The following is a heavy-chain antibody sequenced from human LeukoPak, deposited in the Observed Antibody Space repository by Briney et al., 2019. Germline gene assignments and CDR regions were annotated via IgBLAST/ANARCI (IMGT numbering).Heavy chain of an antibody. J-gene: IGHJ4*02. CDR1: GFTFSSYS. Sequence: GGSLRLSCAASGFTFSSYSMNWVRQAPGKGLEWVSYISDSSSTIYYADSVKGRFTISRDNAKNSLYLQMNSLRAEDTAVYYCARGESSSWNEWSDYWGQGTLVTVSS. V-gene: IGHV3-48*01. CDR3: ARGESSSWNEWSDY. CDR2: ISDSSSTI. D-gene: IGHD6-13*01.